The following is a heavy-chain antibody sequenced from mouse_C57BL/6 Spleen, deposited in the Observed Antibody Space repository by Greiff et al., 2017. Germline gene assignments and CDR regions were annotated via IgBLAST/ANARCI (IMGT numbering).Heavy chain of an antibody. Sequence: EVKLVESEGGLVQPGSSMKLSCTASGFTFSDYYMAWVRQVPEKGLEWVANINYDGSSTYYLDSLKSRFIISRDNAKNILYLQMSSLKSEDTATYYCARGTYYGNYRAMDYWGQGTSVTVSS. CDR3: ARGTYYGNYRAMDY. CDR1: GFTFSDYY. CDR2: INYDGSST. J-gene: IGHJ4*01. D-gene: IGHD2-10*01. V-gene: IGHV5-16*01.